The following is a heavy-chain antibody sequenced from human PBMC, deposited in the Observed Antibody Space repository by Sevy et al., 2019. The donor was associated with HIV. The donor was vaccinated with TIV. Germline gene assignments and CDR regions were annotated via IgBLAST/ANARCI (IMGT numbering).Heavy chain of an antibody. CDR2: IKQDGSEK. V-gene: IGHV3-7*03. J-gene: IGHJ4*02. CDR3: ARGSNYYDSQTPFDY. Sequence: GGSLRLSGEASGFTFSSYWMSWVRQAPGKGLEWVANIKQDGSEKYYVDSVKGRFTISRDNAKKSRYLQMNSLRAEDTAVYYCARGSNYYDSQTPFDYWGQGTLVTVSS. D-gene: IGHD3-22*01. CDR1: GFTFSSYW.